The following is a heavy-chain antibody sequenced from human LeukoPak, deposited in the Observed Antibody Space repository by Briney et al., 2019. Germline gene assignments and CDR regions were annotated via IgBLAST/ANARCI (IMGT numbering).Heavy chain of an antibody. CDR2: ISYDGSNK. CDR3: ARDPRGPTGYDSAGRDTFDY. CDR1: GFTFSSYA. Sequence: GGSLRLSCAASGFTFSSYAMHWVRQAPGKGLEWVAVISYDGSNKYYADSVKGRFTISRDNSKNTLYLQMHRLRPEDTAVYYCARDPRGPTGYDSAGRDTFDYWGQGTLVTVSS. V-gene: IGHV3-30*04. J-gene: IGHJ4*02. D-gene: IGHD3-22*01.